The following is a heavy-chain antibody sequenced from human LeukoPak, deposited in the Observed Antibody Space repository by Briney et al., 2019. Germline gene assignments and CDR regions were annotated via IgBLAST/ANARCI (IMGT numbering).Heavy chain of an antibody. CDR1: GFTFSSYS. V-gene: IGHV3-21*04. CDR3: ARGYSSGWYLEY. D-gene: IGHD6-19*01. J-gene: IGHJ4*02. CDR2: ISSSTSYI. Sequence: GGSLRLSCAASGFTFSSYSMNWVRQAPGKGLEWVSSISSSTSYIYYADSVKGRFTISRDNAKNSLYLQMNSLRAEDTALYYCARGYSSGWYLEYWGQGTLVTVSS.